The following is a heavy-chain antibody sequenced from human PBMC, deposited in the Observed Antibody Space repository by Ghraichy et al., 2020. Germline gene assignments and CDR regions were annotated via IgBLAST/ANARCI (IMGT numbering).Heavy chain of an antibody. CDR2: IYYSGIT. J-gene: IGHJ4*02. D-gene: IGHD3-10*01. CDR3: AGGYYGSGSYLGQ. V-gene: IGHV4-61*01. CDR1: GASVSSGRYY. Sequence: SETLSLTCTVSGASVSSGRYYWNWIRQPPGKGLECLGYIYYSGITNYNPSLKSRVTISIDTSMNQFSLKLTSVTAAATAVYYCAGGYYGSGSYLGQWGQGTPVTVSA.